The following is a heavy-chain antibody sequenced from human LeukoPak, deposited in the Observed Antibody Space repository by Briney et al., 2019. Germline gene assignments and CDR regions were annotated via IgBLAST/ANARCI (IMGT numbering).Heavy chain of an antibody. J-gene: IGHJ3*02. Sequence: PGGSLRLSCAVTGFTFEDYAVNWVRQAPGKGLEWVSGITWNSGVIGYAGSVRGRFTISRDNAKNSLYLQMDSPRAEDTALYYCAKVYSSGFYDASDIWGQGTMVTVSS. CDR1: GFTFEDYA. V-gene: IGHV3-9*01. CDR3: AKVYSSGFYDASDI. D-gene: IGHD6-19*01. CDR2: ITWNSGVI.